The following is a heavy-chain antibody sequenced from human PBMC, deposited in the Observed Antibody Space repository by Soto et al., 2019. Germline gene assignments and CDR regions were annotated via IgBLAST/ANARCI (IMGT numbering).Heavy chain of an antibody. D-gene: IGHD3-9*01. V-gene: IGHV3-30-3*01. Sequence: PGGSLRLSCAASGFTFSSYAMHWVRQAPGKGLEWVAVISYDGSNKYYADSVKGRFTISRDNSKNTLYLQMNSLRAEDTAVYYCARDGVDYDTNYGMDVWGQGTTVTVSS. J-gene: IGHJ6*02. CDR2: ISYDGSNK. CDR1: GFTFSSYA. CDR3: ARDGVDYDTNYGMDV.